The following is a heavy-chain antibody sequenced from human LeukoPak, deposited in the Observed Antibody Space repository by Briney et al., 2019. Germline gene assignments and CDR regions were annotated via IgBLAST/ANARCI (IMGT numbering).Heavy chain of an antibody. CDR2: IWYDGSNK. Sequence: PGRSLRLSYTACGFTFSSYGMPWVRQAPGKGLEWVAVIWYDGSNKYYADSVKGRFTISRDNSKNMLYLQMNSLRAEDTAVYHCAKPSSGWYRDYYYYMDVWGKGTTVTVS. D-gene: IGHD6-19*01. CDR1: GFTFSSYG. CDR3: AKPSSGWYRDYYYYMDV. J-gene: IGHJ6*03. V-gene: IGHV3-33*06.